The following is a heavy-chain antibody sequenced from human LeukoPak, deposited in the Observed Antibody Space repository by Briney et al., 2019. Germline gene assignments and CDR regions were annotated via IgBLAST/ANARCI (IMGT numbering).Heavy chain of an antibody. CDR2: INAGNGNT. J-gene: IGHJ4*02. CDR1: GYTFTSYA. Sequence: ASVKVSCEASGYTFTSYAMHWVRQAPGQRLEWMGWINAGNGNTKYSQKFQGRVTITRDTSASTAYMELNSLRSEDTAVYYCARGVGKQGGDFDYWGQGTLVTVSS. D-gene: IGHD1-26*01. CDR3: ARGVGKQGGDFDY. V-gene: IGHV1-3*01.